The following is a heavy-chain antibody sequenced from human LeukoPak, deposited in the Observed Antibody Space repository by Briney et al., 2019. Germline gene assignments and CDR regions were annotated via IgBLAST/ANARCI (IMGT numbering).Heavy chain of an antibody. J-gene: IGHJ5*02. Sequence: ASVKVSCKASGYTFTSYDINWVRQATGQGLEWMGWMNPNSGNTGYAQKFQGRVTMTRNTSISTAYMELSSLRSEDTAAYYCARGPYCSGGSCALVRYNWFDPWGQGTLVTVSS. CDR2: MNPNSGNT. CDR3: ARGPYCSGGSCALVRYNWFDP. D-gene: IGHD2-15*01. V-gene: IGHV1-8*01. CDR1: GYTFTSYD.